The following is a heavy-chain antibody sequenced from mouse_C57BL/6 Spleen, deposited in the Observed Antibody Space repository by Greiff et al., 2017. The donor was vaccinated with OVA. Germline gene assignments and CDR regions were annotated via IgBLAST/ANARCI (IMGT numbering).Heavy chain of an antibody. Sequence: QVQLQQSGPELVKPGASVKISCKASGYAFSSSWMNWVKQRPGKGLEWIGRIYPGDGDTNYNGKFKGKATLTADKSSSTAYMQLSSLTSEDSAVYFGAREGDDDGGRVDYWGQGTTLTVSA. CDR2: IYPGDGDT. CDR3: AREGDDDGGRVDY. CDR1: GYAFSSSW. J-gene: IGHJ2*01. V-gene: IGHV1-82*01. D-gene: IGHD1-1*02.